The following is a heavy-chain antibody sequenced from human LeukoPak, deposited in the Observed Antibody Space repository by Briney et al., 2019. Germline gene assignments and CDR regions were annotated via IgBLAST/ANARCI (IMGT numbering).Heavy chain of an antibody. J-gene: IGHJ5*02. D-gene: IGHD3-3*01. Sequence: GGSLRLSCAASGFTFSSYAMSWVRQAPGKGLEWVSDINGSGGSTYYADSVKGRFTISRDNSKNTLYLQMNSLRGEDTAVYYCAKAPWYDFWSGRNRFDPWGQGTLVTVSS. V-gene: IGHV3-23*01. CDR1: GFTFSSYA. CDR3: AKAPWYDFWSGRNRFDP. CDR2: INGSGGST.